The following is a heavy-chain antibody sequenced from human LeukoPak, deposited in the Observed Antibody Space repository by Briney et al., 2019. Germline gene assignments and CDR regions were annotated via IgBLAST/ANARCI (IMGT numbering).Heavy chain of an antibody. CDR2: ISAYNGNT. V-gene: IGHV1-18*01. J-gene: IGHJ4*02. D-gene: IGHD2-21*02. Sequence: AASVKVSCKASGYTFTSYGISWVRQAPGQGLEWMGWISAYNGNTNYAQKLQGRVTMTTDTSTSTAYMELRSLRSDDTAVYYCAREWVACGGDCYLFDYWGQGTLVTVSS. CDR1: GYTFTSYG. CDR3: AREWVACGGDCYLFDY.